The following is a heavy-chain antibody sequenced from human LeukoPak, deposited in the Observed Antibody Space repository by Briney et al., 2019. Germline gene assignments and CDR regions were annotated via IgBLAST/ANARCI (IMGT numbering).Heavy chain of an antibody. D-gene: IGHD6-13*01. CDR3: ARGQALYSSSWPGEDY. CDR1: GYTFTSYD. CDR2: MNPNSGNT. Sequence: GASVKVSCKASGYTFTSYDINWVRQATGQGLEWMGWMNPNSGNTGYAQKFQGRVTMTRNTSISTAYMELSSLRSEDTAVYYCARGQALYSSSWPGEDYWGQGTLVTVSS. J-gene: IGHJ4*02. V-gene: IGHV1-8*01.